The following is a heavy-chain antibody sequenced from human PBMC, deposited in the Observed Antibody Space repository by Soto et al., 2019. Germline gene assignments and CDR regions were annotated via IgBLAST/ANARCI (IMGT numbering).Heavy chain of an antibody. CDR2: ISAYNGNT. J-gene: IGHJ4*02. CDR3: ARDRPPVDY. V-gene: IGHV1-18*01. Sequence: QIQLVQSGADVKKPGASVKVSCKASGYTFNSSHITWVRQAPGQGLEWMVWISAYNGNTNYAQNLQGRVTMTTDPSTSTAYMGLRSLRSDDTAAYYCARDRPPVDYWGQGNLVTVSS. CDR1: GYTFNSSH.